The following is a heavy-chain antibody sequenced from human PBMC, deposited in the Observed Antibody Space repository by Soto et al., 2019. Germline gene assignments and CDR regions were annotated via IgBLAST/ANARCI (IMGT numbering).Heavy chain of an antibody. CDR2: ISGSGGNT. J-gene: IGHJ4*02. D-gene: IGHD5-18*01. Sequence: EVQLVQSGGGLVQPGGSLRLSCAASRFTFSNYALTWVRQAPGKGLEWVSTISGSGGNTYYADSVRGRFIISRDNPKRSLYLQMNSLRAEDTAVYYCARDFYGGYTYGPGDYWGQGALVAVSS. CDR3: ARDFYGGYTYGPGDY. V-gene: IGHV3-23*04. CDR1: RFTFSNYA.